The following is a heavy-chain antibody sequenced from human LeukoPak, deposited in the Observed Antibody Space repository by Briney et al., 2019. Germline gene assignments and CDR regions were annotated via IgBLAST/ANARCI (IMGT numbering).Heavy chain of an antibody. CDR1: GFTFSSYG. CDR2: ISYDGSNK. CDR3: AKERCSRTSCFIDY. Sequence: GRSLRLSCAASGFTFSSYGMHWVRQAPGKGLEWVAVISYDGSNKYYADSVKGRFTISRDNSKNTLYLQMNSLRAEDTAVYYCAKERCSRTSCFIDYSGQGTLVTVSS. V-gene: IGHV3-30*18. D-gene: IGHD2-2*01. J-gene: IGHJ4*02.